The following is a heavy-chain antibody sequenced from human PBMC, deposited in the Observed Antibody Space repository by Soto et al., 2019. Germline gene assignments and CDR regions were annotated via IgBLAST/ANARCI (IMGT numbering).Heavy chain of an antibody. V-gene: IGHV1-18*01. CDR1: GCTFTSYG. CDR3: ARVRYYDSSGYYEDP. Sequence: ASVKVSCKASGCTFTSYGISWVRQAPGQGLEWMGWISAYNGNTNYAQKLQGRVTMTTDTSTSTAYMELRSLRSDDTAVYYCARVRYYDSSGYYEDPWGQGTLVTVSS. CDR2: ISAYNGNT. D-gene: IGHD3-22*01. J-gene: IGHJ5*02.